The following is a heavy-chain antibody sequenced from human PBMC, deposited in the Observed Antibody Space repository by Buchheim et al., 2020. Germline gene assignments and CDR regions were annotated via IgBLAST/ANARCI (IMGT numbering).Heavy chain of an antibody. CDR1: GYTFTGYY. Sequence: QVQLVQSGAEGKKPGASVKVSCKASGYTFTGYYMHWVRQAPGQGIEWMGRINPNSGGTNYAQKFQGRVTMTRETYISTAYMNLSRLRSDHTAVYYCARILGYSYGYGLDYWGQGTL. D-gene: IGHD5-18*01. V-gene: IGHV1-2*06. J-gene: IGHJ4*02. CDR2: INPNSGGT. CDR3: ARILGYSYGYGLDY.